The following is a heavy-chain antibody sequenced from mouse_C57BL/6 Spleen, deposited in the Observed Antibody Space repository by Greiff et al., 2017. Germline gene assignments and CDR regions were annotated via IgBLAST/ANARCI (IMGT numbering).Heavy chain of an antibody. Sequence: DVMLVESGGGLVKPGGSLKLSCAASGFTFSDYGMHWVRQAPETGLEWVAYISSGSSTIYYADTVKGRFTISRDNAKNTLFLQMTSLRSEDTAMYYCARLRHYYAMDYWGQGTSVTVSS. J-gene: IGHJ4*01. CDR2: ISSGSSTI. CDR1: GFTFSDYG. CDR3: ARLRHYYAMDY. D-gene: IGHD1-1*01. V-gene: IGHV5-17*01.